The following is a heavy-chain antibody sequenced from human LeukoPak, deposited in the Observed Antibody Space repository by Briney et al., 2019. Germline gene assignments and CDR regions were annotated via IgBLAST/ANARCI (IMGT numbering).Heavy chain of an antibody. CDR1: GGSISSYY. D-gene: IGHD3-9*01. CDR2: IYYSGST. CDR3: ARTYYDILTGYYHSWSDP. Sequence: SETLSLTCTVSGGSISSYYWSWIRQPPGKGLEWIGYIYYSGSTNYNPSLKGRVTISVDTSKNQFSLKLSSVTAADTAVYYCARTYYDILTGYYHSWSDPWGQGTLVTVSS. J-gene: IGHJ5*02. V-gene: IGHV4-59*01.